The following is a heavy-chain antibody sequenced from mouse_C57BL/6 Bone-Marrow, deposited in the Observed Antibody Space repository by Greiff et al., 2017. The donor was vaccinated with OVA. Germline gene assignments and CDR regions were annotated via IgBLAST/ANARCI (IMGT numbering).Heavy chain of an antibody. CDR2: IYPSDGRP. CDR1: GYTFTDHT. J-gene: IGHJ4*01. Sequence: QLQQSDAELVKPGASVKISCTVSGYTFTDHTIHWMKQRPEPGLDWIGYIYPSDGRPRSYETFKGKAPLTEDKSSRTAYMQRNSLTSEDAAVYVCARGDDGYYYAMDYWGQGTSVTVSS. CDR3: ARGDDGYYYAMDY. D-gene: IGHD2-3*01. V-gene: IGHV1-78*01.